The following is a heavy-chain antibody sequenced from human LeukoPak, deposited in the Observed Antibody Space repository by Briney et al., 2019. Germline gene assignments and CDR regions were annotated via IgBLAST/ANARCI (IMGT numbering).Heavy chain of an antibody. D-gene: IGHD4-23*01. V-gene: IGHV7-4-1*02. J-gene: IGHJ4*02. CDR3: AREAETYYGGNGALGY. CDR2: IYTNTVNP. Sequence: ASVKVSSKASGYSFSSYAMHWVRQAPGQGVEWMGRIYTNTVNPTYVRGFTGRFVFSLDTSVSTAYLQISSLKAEDTAVYYCAREAETYYGGNGALGYWGQGTLVTVSS. CDR1: GYSFSSYA.